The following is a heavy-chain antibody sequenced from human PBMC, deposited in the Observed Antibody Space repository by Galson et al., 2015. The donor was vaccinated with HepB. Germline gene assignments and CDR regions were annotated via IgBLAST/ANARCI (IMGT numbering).Heavy chain of an antibody. CDR1: GFTFSSYA. CDR2: ICGTGGDT. CDR3: AKQGGGSCYSGIGY. V-gene: IGHV3-23*01. J-gene: IGHJ4*02. D-gene: IGHD2-15*01. Sequence: SLRLSCAASGFTFSSYAMSWVRQAPGKGLEWVSGICGTGGDTYYADPVKGRFTISRDNSRNTLYLQMNSLRAEDTAVYYCAKQGGGSCYSGIGYWGQGTLVTVSS.